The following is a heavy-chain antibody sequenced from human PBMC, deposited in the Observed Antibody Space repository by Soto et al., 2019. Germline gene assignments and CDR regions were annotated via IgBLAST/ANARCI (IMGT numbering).Heavy chain of an antibody. D-gene: IGHD2-2*01. Sequence: PSETLSLTCTVSGGAISSGDYYWSWIRQPPGKGLEWIGYIYYSGSTYYHPSLKSRVTISVDTSKNQFSLKLSSVTAADTAVYYCARVKSADWWFDPWGQGTLVTVSS. V-gene: IGHV4-30-4*01. CDR1: GGAISSGDYY. CDR3: ARVKSADWWFDP. CDR2: IYYSGST. J-gene: IGHJ5*02.